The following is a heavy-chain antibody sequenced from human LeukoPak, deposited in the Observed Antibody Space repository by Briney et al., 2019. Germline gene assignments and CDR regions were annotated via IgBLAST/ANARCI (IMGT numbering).Heavy chain of an antibody. CDR1: GFTFSSYS. Sequence: GGSLRLSCAASGFTFSSYSMNWVRQAPGKGLEWVSYISSSSSTIYYADSVKGRFTISRDNAKNSLYLQMNSLRAEDTALYYCGKDVKFNRLNYFDYWGRGTLVTVSS. V-gene: IGHV3-48*04. CDR3: GKDVKFNRLNYFDY. D-gene: IGHD6-25*01. J-gene: IGHJ4*02. CDR2: ISSSSSTI.